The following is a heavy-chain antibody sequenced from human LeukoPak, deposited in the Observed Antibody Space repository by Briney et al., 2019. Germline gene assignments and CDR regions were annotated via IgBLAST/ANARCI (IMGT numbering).Heavy chain of an antibody. CDR3: AKVRAAAGVDVDY. CDR1: GFTFSSYA. Sequence: PWGSLRLSCAASGFTFSSYAMSWVRQAPGQGLESVSAISGSGGSTYYADSVKGRFTISRDNSKNTLYLQMNSLRADDTAVYYCAKVRAAAGVDVDYWGEGTLVTVSS. V-gene: IGHV3-23*01. D-gene: IGHD6-13*01. CDR2: ISGSGGST. J-gene: IGHJ4*02.